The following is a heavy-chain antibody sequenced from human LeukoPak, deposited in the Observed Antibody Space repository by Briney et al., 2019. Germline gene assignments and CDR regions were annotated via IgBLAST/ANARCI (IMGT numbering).Heavy chain of an antibody. CDR1: GFTFFSFW. J-gene: IGHJ5*02. Sequence: PPGGGLRLSRAAPGFTFFSFWLSWGRPGPGEGAGGGGKKKKNVSEKYYVDSVKGRFTISRDNAKNSLYLQMNSLRAEDTAVYYCARGPLGYCSSTSCSTTEFDPWGQGTLVTVSS. D-gene: IGHD2-2*01. V-gene: IGHV3-7*01. CDR3: ARGPLGYCSSTSCSTTEFDP. CDR2: KKKNVSEK.